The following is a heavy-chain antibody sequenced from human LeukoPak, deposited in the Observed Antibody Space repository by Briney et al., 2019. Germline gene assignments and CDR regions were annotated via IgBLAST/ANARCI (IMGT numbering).Heavy chain of an antibody. CDR2: ISWNSGSI. D-gene: IGHD6-19*01. Sequence: GGFLRLSCAASGFTFSSYWMHWVRQPPGKGLEWVSGISWNSGSIDYADSVKGRFTISRDNAKNSLYLQMNSLRVEDTAFYYCAKDNRRHYTSGPNPDSLHWGQGALVTVSS. J-gene: IGHJ4*02. CDR3: AKDNRRHYTSGPNPDSLH. V-gene: IGHV3-9*01. CDR1: GFTFSSYW.